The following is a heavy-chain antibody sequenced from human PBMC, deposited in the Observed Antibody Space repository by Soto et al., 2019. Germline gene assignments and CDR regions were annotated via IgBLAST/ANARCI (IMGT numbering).Heavy chain of an antibody. Sequence: GGSLRLSCAASGFTFSSYAMSWVRQAPGKGLEWVSAISGSGGSTYYADSVKGRFTISRDNSKNTLYLQMNSLRAEDTAVYYCAKEIRAVAGTSRYFQHWGQGTLVTVSS. CDR2: ISGSGGST. D-gene: IGHD6-19*01. CDR1: GFTFSSYA. CDR3: AKEIRAVAGTSRYFQH. V-gene: IGHV3-23*01. J-gene: IGHJ1*01.